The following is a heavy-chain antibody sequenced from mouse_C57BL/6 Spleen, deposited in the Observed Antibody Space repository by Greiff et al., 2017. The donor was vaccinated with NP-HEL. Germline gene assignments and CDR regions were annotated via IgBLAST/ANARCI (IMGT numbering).Heavy chain of an antibody. CDR3: ARWDYAWYFDV. Sequence: EVQLQQSGPELVKPGASVKMSCKASGYTFTDYNMPWVKQSHGKSLEWIGYINPNNGGTSYHQKFKGKVTLTVNKSSSTAYMELRSLTSEDSAVYYCARWDYAWYFDVWGTGTTVTVSS. D-gene: IGHD1-1*01. CDR2: INPNNGGT. V-gene: IGHV1-22*01. J-gene: IGHJ1*03. CDR1: GYTFTDYN.